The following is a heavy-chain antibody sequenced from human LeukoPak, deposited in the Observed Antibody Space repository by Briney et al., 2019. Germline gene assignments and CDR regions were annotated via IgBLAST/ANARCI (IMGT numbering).Heavy chain of an antibody. CDR1: GGSISSYY. Sequence: SETLSLTCNVSGGSISSYYWSWIRQPPGKGLEWIGYIYYSGSTNYNPSLKSRVTISVDTSKNQFSLKLSSVTAADTAVYYCARALASGYYFDYWGQGTLVTVSS. CDR3: ARALASGYYFDY. V-gene: IGHV4-59*01. D-gene: IGHD3-22*01. J-gene: IGHJ4*02. CDR2: IYYSGST.